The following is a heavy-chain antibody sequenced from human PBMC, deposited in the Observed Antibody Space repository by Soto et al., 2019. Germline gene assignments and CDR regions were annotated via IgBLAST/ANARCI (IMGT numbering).Heavy chain of an antibody. CDR3: ARVSRGVVGRGAFDL. J-gene: IGHJ3*01. Sequence: QVKLVESGGGVVQPGRSLRLSCAASGFSFSTYALHWVRQAPGEGLEWVALISYDGSNKNYTDSVKGRFTVSRYTSKRTVYLQMTSLRAEDTAVYYCARVSRGVVGRGAFDLWGQGTTVTVSS. CDR1: GFSFSTYA. D-gene: IGHD3-10*01. CDR2: ISYDGSNK. V-gene: IGHV3-30-3*01.